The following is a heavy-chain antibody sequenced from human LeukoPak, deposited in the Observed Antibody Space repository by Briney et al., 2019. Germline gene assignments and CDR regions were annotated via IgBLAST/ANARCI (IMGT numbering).Heavy chain of an antibody. J-gene: IGHJ4*02. Sequence: GGSLRLSCAASGFTFSSYAMSWVRQAPGKGLEWVSAISGCGGSTYYADSVKGRFTISRDNSKNTLYLQMNSLRAEDTAVYYCAKDLYYDFWSGYAFDYWGQGTLVTVSS. V-gene: IGHV3-23*01. D-gene: IGHD3-3*01. CDR2: ISGCGGST. CDR1: GFTFSSYA. CDR3: AKDLYYDFWSGYAFDY.